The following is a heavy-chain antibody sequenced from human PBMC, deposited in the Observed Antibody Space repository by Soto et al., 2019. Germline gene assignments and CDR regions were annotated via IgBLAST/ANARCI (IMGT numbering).Heavy chain of an antibody. J-gene: IGHJ4*02. CDR2: IYYSGST. V-gene: IGHV4-31*02. CDR3: ARVVSIGRPYYFDY. D-gene: IGHD2-21*01. CDR1: GGSISSGGYY. Sequence: SETLSLTCTASGGSISSGGYYWSWIRQHPGKGLEWIGYIYYSGSTYYNPSLKSRVTISVDTSKNQFSLKLSSVTAADTAVYYCARVVSIGRPYYFDYWGQGTLVTVSS.